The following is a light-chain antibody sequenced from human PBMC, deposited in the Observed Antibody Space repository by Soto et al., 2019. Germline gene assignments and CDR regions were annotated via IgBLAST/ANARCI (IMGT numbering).Light chain of an antibody. J-gene: IGKJ2*01. Sequence: EIVLTQSPGTLSLSPGERATLSCRTSQSVSSNYLAWYQQKPGQAPRLLIYGASNRATGIPDRFSGSGSGTDFTLTINRLEPEDCAVYYCQQYGSSETFGQGTKLEIK. V-gene: IGKV3-20*01. CDR2: GAS. CDR3: QQYGSSET. CDR1: QSVSSNY.